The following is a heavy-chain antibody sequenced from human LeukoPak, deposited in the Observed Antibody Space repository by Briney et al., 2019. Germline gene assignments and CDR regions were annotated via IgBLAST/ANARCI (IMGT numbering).Heavy chain of an antibody. CDR1: GGSIGSSSYY. CDR2: IYYSGST. J-gene: IGHJ4*02. V-gene: IGHV4-39*07. D-gene: IGHD3-10*01. CDR3: ARDGSGSTPYYFDY. Sequence: SETLSLTCTVSGGSIGSSSYYWGWIRQPPGKGLEWIGSIYYSGSTYYNPSLKSRVTISVDTSKNQFSLKLSSVTAADTAVYYCARDGSGSTPYYFDYWGQGTLVTVSS.